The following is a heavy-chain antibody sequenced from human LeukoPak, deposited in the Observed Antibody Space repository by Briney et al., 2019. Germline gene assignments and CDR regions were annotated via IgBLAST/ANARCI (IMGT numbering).Heavy chain of an antibody. Sequence: SETLSLTCTVSGGSISSNNYWGWIRQSPGKGLEWIGSLYYSGNTYYNPSLKSRVTISVDTSKNQFSLKLSSVTAADTAVYYCARHAQWLVGLDYWGQGILVTVSS. V-gene: IGHV4-39*01. J-gene: IGHJ4*02. CDR3: ARHAQWLVGLDY. D-gene: IGHD6-19*01. CDR1: GGSISSNNY. CDR2: LYYSGNT.